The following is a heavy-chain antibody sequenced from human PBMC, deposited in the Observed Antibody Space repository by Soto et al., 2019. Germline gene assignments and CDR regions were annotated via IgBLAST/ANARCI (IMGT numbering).Heavy chain of an antibody. J-gene: IGHJ4*02. CDR3: ARYHMRYAIRGVDFDY. Sequence: QVQLVESGGGVVQPGRSLRLSCAASGFTFSSYAMHWVRQAPGKGLEWVAVISYDGSNKYYADSVKGRFTISRDNSKNTLYLQMNSLRAEDTAVYYCARYHMRYAIRGVDFDYWGQGTLVTVSS. CDR1: GFTFSSYA. CDR2: ISYDGSNK. D-gene: IGHD2-8*01. V-gene: IGHV3-30-3*01.